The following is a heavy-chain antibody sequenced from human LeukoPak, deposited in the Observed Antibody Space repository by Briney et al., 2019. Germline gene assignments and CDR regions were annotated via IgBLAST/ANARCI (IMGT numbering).Heavy chain of an antibody. D-gene: IGHD3-3*01. CDR2: IYSGGST. V-gene: IGHV3-66*01. CDR3: AREGEYYDFWSGYGGDFNAFDI. Sequence: GGSLRLSCAASGFTVSSNYMSWVRQAPGKGLEWVSVIYSGGSTYYADSVKGRFTISRDNSKNTLYLQMNSLRAEDMAVYYCAREGEYYDFWSGYGGDFNAFDIWGQGTMVTVSS. J-gene: IGHJ3*02. CDR1: GFTVSSNY.